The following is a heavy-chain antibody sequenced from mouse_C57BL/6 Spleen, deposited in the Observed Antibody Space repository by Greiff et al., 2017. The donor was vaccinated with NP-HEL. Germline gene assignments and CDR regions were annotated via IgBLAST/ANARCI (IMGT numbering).Heavy chain of an antibody. CDR1: GYTFTSYW. Sequence: VQLQQPGAELVKPGASVKLSCKASGYTFTSYWMHWVKQRPGQGLEWIGMIHPNSGSTNYNEKFKSKATLTVDKSSSTAYMQLSSLTSEDSAVYYCASYYGSSWGFAYWGQGTLVTVSA. D-gene: IGHD1-1*01. CDR2: IHPNSGST. CDR3: ASYYGSSWGFAY. V-gene: IGHV1-64*01. J-gene: IGHJ3*01.